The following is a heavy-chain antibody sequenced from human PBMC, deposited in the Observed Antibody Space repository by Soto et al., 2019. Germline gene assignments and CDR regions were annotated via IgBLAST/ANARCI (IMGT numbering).Heavy chain of an antibody. CDR3: AGYNWNYYFDP. J-gene: IGHJ5*02. V-gene: IGHV4-61*01. Sequence: PSETLSLTCTVSGGSVSSGSYYWAWLRQPPGKGLEWIGHIYHSGSTIYNPSLKSRVTISIDTSKSQFSLNLNSMTAADTAVYYCAGYNWNYYFDPWGQGTLVTVSS. CDR2: IYHSGST. D-gene: IGHD1-7*01. CDR1: GGSVSSGSYY.